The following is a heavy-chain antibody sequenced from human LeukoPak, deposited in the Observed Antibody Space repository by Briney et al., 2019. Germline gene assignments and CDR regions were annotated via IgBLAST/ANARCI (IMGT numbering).Heavy chain of an antibody. CDR1: VGSFSGYY. Sequence: PSETLSLTCAVYVGSFSGYYWSWIRQPPGKGLEWIGEINHSGSTNYNSSLKSRVAISVDTSKNQFSLKLSSVSAADTAVYYCARGYYGSGSHCCHMDVWGKGTTITVS. V-gene: IGHV4-34*01. CDR2: INHSGST. D-gene: IGHD3-10*01. CDR3: ARGYYGSGSHCCHMDV. J-gene: IGHJ6*03.